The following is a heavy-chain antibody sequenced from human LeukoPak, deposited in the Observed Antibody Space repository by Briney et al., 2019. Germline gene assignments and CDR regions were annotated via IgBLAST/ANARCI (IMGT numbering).Heavy chain of an antibody. D-gene: IGHD3-22*01. V-gene: IGHV1-46*01. CDR1: GYTFTSYY. CDR2: INPSGGST. CDR3: ARWGYCDSSGYYTPPFGFDY. J-gene: IGHJ4*02. Sequence: APAKVSCKASGYTFTSYYMHWVRQAPGHGLEWMGIINPSGGSTSYAQKFQGRVTMTRDTSTSTVYMELSSLRAEDTAVYYCARWGYCDSSGYYTPPFGFDYWGQGTLVTVSS.